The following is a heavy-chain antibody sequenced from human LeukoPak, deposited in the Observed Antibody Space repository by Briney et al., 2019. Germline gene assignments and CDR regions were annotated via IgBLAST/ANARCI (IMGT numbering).Heavy chain of an antibody. CDR3: AKDMGRIMITFGGPDY. CDR1: GFTFSTNA. CDR2: IGSDGRA. J-gene: IGHJ4*02. V-gene: IGHV3-23*01. Sequence: GGSLRLSCAASGFTFSTNAMNWVRQAPGKGLEWVSGIGSDGRAFYTDSVKGRFTISRDNSKNTLYLQMNSLRAEDTAVYYCAKDMGRIMITFGGPDYWGQGTLVTVSS. D-gene: IGHD3-16*01.